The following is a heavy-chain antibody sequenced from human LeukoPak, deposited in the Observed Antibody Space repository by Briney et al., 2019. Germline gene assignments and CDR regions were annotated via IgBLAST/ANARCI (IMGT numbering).Heavy chain of an antibody. Sequence: KPSETLSLTCAVYGGSFSGYYWSWIRQPPGKGLEWIGEINHSGSTNYNPSLKSRVTISVDTSKNQFSLKLSSVTAADTAVYYCARGQRNRAARVYYYYGMDVWGQGTTVTVSS. CDR2: INHSGST. D-gene: IGHD6-6*01. CDR1: GGSFSGYY. CDR3: ARGQRNRAARVYYYYGMDV. V-gene: IGHV4-34*01. J-gene: IGHJ6*02.